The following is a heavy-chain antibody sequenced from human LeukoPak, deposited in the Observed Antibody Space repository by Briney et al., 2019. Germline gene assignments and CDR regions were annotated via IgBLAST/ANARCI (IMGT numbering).Heavy chain of an antibody. CDR3: TKDRSRSYSSFDA. V-gene: IGHV3-43*01. J-gene: IGHJ4*02. CDR2: IGWNSESK. CDR1: GFTFSSYS. Sequence: GGSLRLSCTASGFTFSSYSMNWVRQAPGKGLEWVSVIGWNSESKYYLESVKGRFTISRDNSKNSLYLQMNSLRVEDTGFYYCTKDRSRSYSSFDAWGQGTLVAVSS. D-gene: IGHD6-19*01.